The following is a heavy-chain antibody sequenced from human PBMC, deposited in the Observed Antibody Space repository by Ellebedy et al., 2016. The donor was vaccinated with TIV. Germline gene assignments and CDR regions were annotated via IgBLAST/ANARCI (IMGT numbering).Heavy chain of an antibody. J-gene: IGHJ4*02. CDR3: VRGGGRHLVSDY. Sequence: PGGSLRLSCAASGFTFSNFPMNRVRQGPGKGLEWMATISGDGTGKYHADSVKGRFTISRDNAKDSLFLQMNSLRVEDTAVYYCVRGGGRHLVSDYWGQGTLVTVSS. D-gene: IGHD2-15*01. CDR1: GFTFSNFP. V-gene: IGHV3-30*04. CDR2: ISGDGTGK.